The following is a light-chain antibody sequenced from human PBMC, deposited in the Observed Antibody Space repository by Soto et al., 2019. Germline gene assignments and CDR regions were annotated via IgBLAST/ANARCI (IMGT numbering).Light chain of an antibody. CDR3: QQSDSMPWT. CDR2: AAS. V-gene: IGKV1-39*01. CDR1: QSISGY. Sequence: DIQMTQSPSSLSASVGDRVTITCRASQSISGYLNWYQQKSGQAPKLLMYAASTLQSGVPSRFSGSGSGTEFTLTISSLQPEDSATYYCQQSDSMPWTFGQGTKVEIK. J-gene: IGKJ1*01.